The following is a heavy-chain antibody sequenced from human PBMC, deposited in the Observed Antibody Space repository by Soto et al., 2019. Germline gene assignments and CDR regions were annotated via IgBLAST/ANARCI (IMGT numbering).Heavy chain of an antibody. V-gene: IGHV1-69*13. J-gene: IGHJ6*02. CDR1: GGTFSSYA. CDR3: ARGLENCSGGSCYSNYPNYYYGMDV. D-gene: IGHD2-15*01. Sequence: ASVKVSCKASGGTFSSYAISWVRQAPGQGREWMGGIISIFGTANYAEKFQGRVTITADESTSTAYMELSSLRSEDTAVYYCARGLENCSGGSCYSNYPNYYYGMDVWGQGTTVTVSS. CDR2: IISIFGTA.